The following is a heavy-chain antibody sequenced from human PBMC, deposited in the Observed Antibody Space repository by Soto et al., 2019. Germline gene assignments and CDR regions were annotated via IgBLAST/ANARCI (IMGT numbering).Heavy chain of an antibody. Sequence: DVQLVESGGGLVQPGRSLRLSFAASGFKFSDYWMSWVRQAPGKGLEWVGNIKHDTSEAHYADSVKGRFTITRDNIKNFLFLQMNGLRSEDTASYYCARDGLLFSGPYRPSRFDYWGLGTLVTVSS. J-gene: IGHJ4*02. D-gene: IGHD3-16*02. CDR2: IKHDTSEA. V-gene: IGHV3-7*03. CDR3: ARDGLLFSGPYRPSRFDY. CDR1: GFKFSDYW.